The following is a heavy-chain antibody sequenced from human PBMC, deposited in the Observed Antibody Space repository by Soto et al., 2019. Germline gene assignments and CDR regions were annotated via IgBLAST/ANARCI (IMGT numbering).Heavy chain of an antibody. D-gene: IGHD3-22*01. CDR2: ISSSSSYI. Sequence: EVQLVESGGGLVKPGGSLRLSCAASGFTFSSYSMNWVRQAPGKGLEWVSSISSSSSYIYYADSVKGRFTISRDNAKNSLYLQMNSLRAEDTGVYYCARDAVITLSYYFGMDVWGPGTTVTVSS. J-gene: IGHJ6*02. V-gene: IGHV3-21*01. CDR3: ARDAVITLSYYFGMDV. CDR1: GFTFSSYS.